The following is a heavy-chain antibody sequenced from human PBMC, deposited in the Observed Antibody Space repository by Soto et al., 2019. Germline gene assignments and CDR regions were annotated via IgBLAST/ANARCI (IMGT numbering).Heavy chain of an antibody. D-gene: IGHD3-3*01. V-gene: IGHV4-34*01. CDR1: GGSFSGYY. CDR2: INHSGST. J-gene: IGHJ3*02. CDR3: ARLGPDGFWMIYLFAQNRGDAIDI. Sequence: SETLSLTCAVYGGSFSGYYWSWIRQPPGKGLEWIGEINHSGSTNYNPSLKSRVTISVDTSKNQFSLKLSSVTAADTAVYYCARLGPDGFWMIYLFAQNRGDAIDIWGQATMVTVSS.